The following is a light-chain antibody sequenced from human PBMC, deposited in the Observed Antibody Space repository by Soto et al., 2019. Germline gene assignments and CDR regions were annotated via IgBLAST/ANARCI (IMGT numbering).Light chain of an antibody. CDR2: GAS. CDR3: QQYGSSVT. CDR1: QSVNSN. J-gene: IGKJ1*01. Sequence: EIVMTQSPATLSVSPGERATLSCRASQSVNSNLAWYQQRPGQAPRLLIYGASNRATGIPDRFSGSGSGKDFTLTISRLEPEDFAVYYCQQYGSSVTFGQGTKVDI. V-gene: IGKV3-20*01.